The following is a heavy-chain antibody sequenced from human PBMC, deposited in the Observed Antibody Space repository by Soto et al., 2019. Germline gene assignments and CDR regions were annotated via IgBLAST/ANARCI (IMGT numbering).Heavy chain of an antibody. CDR1: SGAINNHF. D-gene: IGHD2-15*01. J-gene: IGHJ4*02. CDR2: IYKSGTT. V-gene: IGHV4-4*07. CDR3: ARINGGSPDF. Sequence: SETLSLTCTVSSGAINNHFWSWIRQPAGKGLEWIGHIYKSGTTTYNPSLKSRVTMSVDPPKNRFSLKLSSVTAADTAVYYCARINGGSPDFWGQGTLVTVSS.